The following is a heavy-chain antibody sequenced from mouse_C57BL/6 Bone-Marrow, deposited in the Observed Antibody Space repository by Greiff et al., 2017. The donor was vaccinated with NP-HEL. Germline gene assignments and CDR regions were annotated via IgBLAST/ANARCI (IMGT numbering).Heavy chain of an antibody. CDR3: ARRDGYYPAWFAY. CDR1: GYSFTSYY. CDR2: IYPGSGNT. Sequence: QVHVKQSGPELVKPGASVKISCKASGYSFTSYYIHWVKQRPGQGLEWIGWIYPGSGNTKYNEKFKGKATLTADTSSSTAYMQLSSLTSEDSAVYYCARRDGYYPAWFAYWGQGTLVTVSA. V-gene: IGHV1-66*01. D-gene: IGHD2-3*01. J-gene: IGHJ3*01.